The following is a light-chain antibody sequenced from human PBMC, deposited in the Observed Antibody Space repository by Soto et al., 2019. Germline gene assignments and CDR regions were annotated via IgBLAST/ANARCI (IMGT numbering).Light chain of an antibody. CDR3: CSFAGSHTYV. CDR1: SSDIDTYNY. V-gene: IGLV2-14*01. J-gene: IGLJ1*01. Sequence: QSVLTQPASVSGSPGQSITISCTGTSSDIDTYNYVSWYQQHPGKAPKRIIYEVTNRPSGVSNRFYGSKSGDTASLTISWLQAEDEADYFCCSFAGSHTYVFGTGTKLTVL. CDR2: EVT.